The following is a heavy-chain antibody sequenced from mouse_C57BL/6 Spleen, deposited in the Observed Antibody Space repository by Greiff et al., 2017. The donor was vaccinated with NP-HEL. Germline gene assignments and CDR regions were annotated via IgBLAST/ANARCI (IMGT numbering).Heavy chain of an antibody. CDR2: INPSSGYT. CDR1: GYTFTSYT. Sequence: VKLQESGAELARPGASVKMSCKASGYTFTSYTMHWVKQRPGQGLEWIGYINPSSGYTKYNQKFKDKATLTADKSSSTAYMQLSSLTSEDSAVYYCARSGIIYFLDYWGQGTTLTVSS. CDR3: ARSGIIYFLDY. J-gene: IGHJ2*01. D-gene: IGHD1-1*01. V-gene: IGHV1-4*01.